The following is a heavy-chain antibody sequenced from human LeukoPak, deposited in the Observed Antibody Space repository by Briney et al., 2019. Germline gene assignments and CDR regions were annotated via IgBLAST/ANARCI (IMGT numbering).Heavy chain of an antibody. D-gene: IGHD3-10*01. Sequence: GESLKISCKGSGYIITSYWVVWVRQLPGKDLEWMVIIYPGDSDNRYSPSFQGQVTISADKSLSTAYLQWSSLKASDTAMYYCARTMVRGVIAPARDYWGQGTLVTVSS. CDR3: ARTMVRGVIAPARDY. J-gene: IGHJ4*02. CDR1: GYIITSYW. V-gene: IGHV5-51*01. CDR2: IYPGDSDN.